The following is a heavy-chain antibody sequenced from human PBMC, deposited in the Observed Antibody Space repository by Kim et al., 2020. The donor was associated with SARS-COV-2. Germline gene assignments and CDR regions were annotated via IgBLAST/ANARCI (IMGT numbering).Heavy chain of an antibody. CDR3: STHLRDGPGSFDY. CDR2: IIPILGIA. D-gene: IGHD2-15*01. Sequence: SVKVSCKASGGTFSSYAISWVRQAPGQGLEWMGRIIPILGIANYAQKFQGRVTITADKSTSTAYMELSSLRSEDTAVYYCSTHLRDGPGSFDYWGQGTLVTVSS. CDR1: GGTFSSYA. V-gene: IGHV1-69*04. J-gene: IGHJ4*02.